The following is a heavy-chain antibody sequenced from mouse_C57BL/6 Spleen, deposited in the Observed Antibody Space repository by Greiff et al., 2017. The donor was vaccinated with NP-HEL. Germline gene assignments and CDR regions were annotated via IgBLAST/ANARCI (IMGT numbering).Heavy chain of an antibody. CDR1: GYTFTSYD. V-gene: IGHV1-85*01. Sequence: VKLVESGPELVKPGASVKLSCKASGYTFTSYDINWVKQRPGQGLEWIGWIYPRDGSTKYNEKFKGKATLTVDTSSSTAYMELHSLTSEDSAVYFCARWGTTVVSYWYFDVWGTGTTVTVSS. CDR2: IYPRDGST. J-gene: IGHJ1*03. CDR3: ARWGTTVVSYWYFDV. D-gene: IGHD1-1*01.